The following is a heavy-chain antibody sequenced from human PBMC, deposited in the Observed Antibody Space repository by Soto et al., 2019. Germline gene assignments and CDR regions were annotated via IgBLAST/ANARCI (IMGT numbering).Heavy chain of an antibody. CDR2: IYQSGST. Sequence: QVHLQESGPGLVKPSGTLSLTCTVSGGSISSRNWWSWLRKSPTKGLEWIGEIYQSGSTNYNPSLERRVTISVDKSKNQFSLELTSLTAADTAVYYCAKDRLWGSSDRGAPDDFEVWGQGTMVTVS. J-gene: IGHJ3*01. CDR3: AKDRLWGSSDRGAPDDFEV. CDR1: GGSISSRNW. V-gene: IGHV4-4*02. D-gene: IGHD6-6*01.